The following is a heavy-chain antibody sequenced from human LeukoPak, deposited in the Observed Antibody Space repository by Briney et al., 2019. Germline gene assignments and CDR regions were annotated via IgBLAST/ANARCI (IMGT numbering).Heavy chain of an antibody. Sequence: SETLSLTCTVSGGSISSSSYYWGWIRQPPWKGLEWIANIYHSGSTYYNPSLKSRVTISVDTSKNQFSLNLSSVSAADTAVYYCARVILYQRGYNWFDPLGQGTLVIISS. V-gene: IGHV4-39*07. CDR1: GGSISSSSYY. CDR3: ARVILYQRGYNWFDP. CDR2: IYHSGST. D-gene: IGHD2-8*01. J-gene: IGHJ5*02.